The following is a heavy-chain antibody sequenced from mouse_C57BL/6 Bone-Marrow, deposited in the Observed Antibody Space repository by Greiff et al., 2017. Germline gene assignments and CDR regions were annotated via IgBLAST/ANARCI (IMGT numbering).Heavy chain of an antibody. D-gene: IGHD2-2*01. CDR1: GFTFSDYG. Sequence: DVMLVESGGGLVKPGGSLKLSCAASGFTFSDYGMHWVRQAPEKGLEWVAYISSCSSTIYYADTVKGRFTISRDNAKNTLFLQMTSLRSEDTAMYYCARGWLPAWFAYWGQGTLVTVSA. V-gene: IGHV5-17*01. J-gene: IGHJ3*01. CDR2: ISSCSSTI. CDR3: ARGWLPAWFAY.